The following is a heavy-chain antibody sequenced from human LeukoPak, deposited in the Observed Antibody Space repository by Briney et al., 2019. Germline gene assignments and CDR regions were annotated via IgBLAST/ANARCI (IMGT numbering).Heavy chain of an antibody. CDR1: GFTFDDYA. CDR2: ISWNSGSI. J-gene: IGHJ3*02. V-gene: IGHV3-9*03. Sequence: PGRSLRLSCAASGFTFDDYAMHWVRQAPGKGLEWVSGISWNSGSIGYADSVKGRFTISRDNAKNSLYLQMNSLRAEDMALYYCAVAGTNDAFDIWGQGTMVTVSS. D-gene: IGHD1-7*01. CDR3: AVAGTNDAFDI.